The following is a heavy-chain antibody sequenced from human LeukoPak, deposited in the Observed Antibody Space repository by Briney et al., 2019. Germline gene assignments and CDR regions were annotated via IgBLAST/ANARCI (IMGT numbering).Heavy chain of an antibody. D-gene: IGHD6-6*01. CDR1: GFTFSSYD. J-gene: IGHJ4*02. CDR2: IWSYGSDK. Sequence: GGSLRLSCAASGFTFSSYDMHWVRLAPGKGLEWVAFIWSYGSDKYYADSVKGRFTISRDNSKNTLYLQMNSLRAEDTAVYYCARDPSFPYYFDYWGQGTLVTVPS. CDR3: ARDPSFPYYFDY. V-gene: IGHV3-33*01.